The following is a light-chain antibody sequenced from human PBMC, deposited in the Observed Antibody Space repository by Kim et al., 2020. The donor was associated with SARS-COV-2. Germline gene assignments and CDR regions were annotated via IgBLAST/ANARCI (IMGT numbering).Light chain of an antibody. CDR2: NDN. Sequence: ELTQPPSASGTPGQTVTISCSGRRSNVGNNPVTWFQQVPRTAPKLLMSNDNQRPSGVPDRFSASKSGTSASLAISGLQSEDEAVYYCGSWVDSLSDRVFGGGTQLTVL. CDR1: RSNVGNNP. V-gene: IGLV1-44*01. J-gene: IGLJ3*02. CDR3: GSWVDSLSDRV.